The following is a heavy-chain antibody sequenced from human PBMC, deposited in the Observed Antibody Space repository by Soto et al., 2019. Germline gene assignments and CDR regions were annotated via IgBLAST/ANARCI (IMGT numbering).Heavy chain of an antibody. V-gene: IGHV3-21*01. CDR3: ARAVATMPRGAPGD. CDR1: GFTFSSDS. D-gene: IGHD3-10*01. CDR2: ISSSSTYI. Sequence: EVRLVESGGGLVKPGGSLRLSCAASGFTFSSDSINWVRQAPGKGLEWVSIISSSSTYIYYTDSVKGRFTISRDNAKNSLYLQMDSLRVEDTAVYYCARAVATMPRGAPGDWGQATLVTVSS. J-gene: IGHJ4*02.